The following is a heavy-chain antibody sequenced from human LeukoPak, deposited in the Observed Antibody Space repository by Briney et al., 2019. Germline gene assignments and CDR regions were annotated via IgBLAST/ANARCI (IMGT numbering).Heavy chain of an antibody. CDR1: GFTFSSYG. CDR2: IWYDGSNK. D-gene: IGHD5-12*01. CDR3: ARDLEDIVATIIGY. Sequence: GGSLRLSCAASGFTFSSYGMHWVRQAPGKGLGWVAVIWYDGSNKYYADSVKGRFTISRDNSKNTLYLQMNSLRAEDTAVYYCARDLEDIVATIIGYWGQGTLVTVSS. V-gene: IGHV3-33*01. J-gene: IGHJ4*02.